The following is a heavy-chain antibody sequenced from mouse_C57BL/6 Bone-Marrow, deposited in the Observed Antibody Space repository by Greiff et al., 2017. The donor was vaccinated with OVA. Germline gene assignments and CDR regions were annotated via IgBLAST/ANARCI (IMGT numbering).Heavy chain of an antibody. CDR3: TLVVEAPPWYFDV. D-gene: IGHD1-1*01. J-gene: IGHJ1*03. V-gene: IGHV14-4*01. CDR2: IDPENGDT. CDR1: GFNIKDDY. Sequence: VQLQQSGAELVRPGASVKLSCTASGFNIKDDYMHWVKQRPEQGLEWIGWIDPENGDTEYASKFQGTAPIPADTSSNTAYLQLSSLTSEDTAVYYCTLVVEAPPWYFDVWVTGTTVTVSS.